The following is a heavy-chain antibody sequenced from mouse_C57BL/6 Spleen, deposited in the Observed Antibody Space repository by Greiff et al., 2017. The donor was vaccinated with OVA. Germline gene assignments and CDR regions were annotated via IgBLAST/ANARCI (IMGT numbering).Heavy chain of an antibody. V-gene: IGHV5-16*01. J-gene: IGHJ2*01. CDR2: INYDGSST. Sequence: EVKLVESEGGLVQPGRSMKLSCTASGFTFSDYYMAWVRQVPEKGLEWVANINYDGSSTYYLDSLKSRFIISRDNAKNILYLQMSSLKSEDTATYYCARGDYFDYWGQGTTLTVSS. CDR3: ARGDYFDY. CDR1: GFTFSDYY.